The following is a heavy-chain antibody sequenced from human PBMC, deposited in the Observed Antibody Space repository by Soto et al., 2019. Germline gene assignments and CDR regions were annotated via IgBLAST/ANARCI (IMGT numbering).Heavy chain of an antibody. Sequence: QVHLVQSGDEVKKPGASVKVSCKASGYTFTSYFMHWVRQAPGQGLEWMGMINPSRGSVDYAQKFHGRVTMTMDTSTSTVYMELSSLKSEDTAVYYCVRGGSWIGKGDAFDIWGQGTMVTVSS. D-gene: IGHD2-2*03. V-gene: IGHV1-46*03. J-gene: IGHJ3*02. CDR3: VRGGSWIGKGDAFDI. CDR2: INPSRGSV. CDR1: GYTFTSYF.